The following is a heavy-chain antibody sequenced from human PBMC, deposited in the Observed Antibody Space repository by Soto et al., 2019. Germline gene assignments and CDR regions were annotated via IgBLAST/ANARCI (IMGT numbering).Heavy chain of an antibody. D-gene: IGHD6-13*01. V-gene: IGHV3-64*02. CDR3: ARGRWAAAGRINYYFDY. CDR2: ISSNGGST. J-gene: IGHJ4*02. Sequence: EVQLVESGEGLVQPGGSLRLSCAASGFTFSSYAMHWVRQAPGKGLEYVSAISSNGGSTYYADSVKGSFTISRDNSKNTLYLQMGSLRAEDMAVYYCARGRWAAAGRINYYFDYWGQGTLVTVSS. CDR1: GFTFSSYA.